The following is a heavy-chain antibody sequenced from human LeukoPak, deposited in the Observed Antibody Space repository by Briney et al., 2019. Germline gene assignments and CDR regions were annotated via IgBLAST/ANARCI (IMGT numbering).Heavy chain of an antibody. J-gene: IGHJ4*02. Sequence: SETLSLACAVYGGSFSGYYWSWIRQPPGKGLEWIGEINHSGSTNYNPSLKSLVTISVDTSKNQFSLKLSSVTAADTAVYYCAAPGEYPGSDYWGQGTLVTVSP. D-gene: IGHD2/OR15-2a*01. CDR3: AAPGEYPGSDY. CDR1: GGSFSGYY. V-gene: IGHV4-34*01. CDR2: INHSGST.